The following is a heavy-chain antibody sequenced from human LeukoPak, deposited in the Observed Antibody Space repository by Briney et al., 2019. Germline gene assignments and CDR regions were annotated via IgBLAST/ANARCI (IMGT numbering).Heavy chain of an antibody. J-gene: IGHJ4*02. CDR3: ARDPDSLYYYGSSGRDY. CDR2: IKQDGSEK. Sequence: PGGSLRLSCAASGFTFSSYEMNWVRQAPEKGLEWVANIKQDGSEKYYVDSVKGRFTISRDNAKNSLYLQMNSLRAEDTAVYYCARDPDSLYYYGSSGRDYWGQGTLVTVSS. CDR1: GFTFSSYE. D-gene: IGHD3-22*01. V-gene: IGHV3-7*01.